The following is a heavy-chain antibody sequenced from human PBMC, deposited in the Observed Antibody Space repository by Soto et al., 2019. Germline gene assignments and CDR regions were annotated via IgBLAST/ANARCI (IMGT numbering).Heavy chain of an antibody. Sequence: QVQLQESGPGLVKPSETLSLTCTVSGGSISSYYWSWIRQPPGKGLECIGYIYYGGSTNYNPSLKCRVTISVVTAENQRSLKLSSVPAALTAVYYCPRTAGYCSGGSCPYYFDYWGQGTLVTVSS. CDR2: IYYGGST. V-gene: IGHV4-59*01. CDR3: PRTAGYCSGGSCPYYFDY. D-gene: IGHD2-15*01. CDR1: GGSISSYY. J-gene: IGHJ4*02.